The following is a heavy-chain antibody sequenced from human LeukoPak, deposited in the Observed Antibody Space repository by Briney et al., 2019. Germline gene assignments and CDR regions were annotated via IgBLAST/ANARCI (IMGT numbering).Heavy chain of an antibody. V-gene: IGHV3-21*01. Sequence: GGSLRLSCAASGFTFSTYNMNSVCQAPGKGLEWVSSISTSSRDIYYADSVKARFTISRDNAKNSLYLQMTSLRAEDTAWYYCPRPANYQGPGNYFPFDYWGQGTLVTVSS. CDR2: ISTSSRDI. CDR3: PRPANYQGPGNYFPFDY. D-gene: IGHD5-24*01. CDR1: GFTFSTYN. J-gene: IGHJ4*02.